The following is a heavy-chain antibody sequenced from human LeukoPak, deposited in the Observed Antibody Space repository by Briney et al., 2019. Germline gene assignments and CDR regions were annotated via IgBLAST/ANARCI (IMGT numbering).Heavy chain of an antibody. CDR1: GYTFTSYG. V-gene: IGHV1-18*04. Sequence: ASVKVSCKASGYTFTSYGISWVRQAPGQGPEWMGWISAYNGNTNYAQKLQGRVTMTTDTSTSTAYMELRSLRSDDTAVYYCARSYCSGGSCYPILDFDYWGQGTLVTVSS. D-gene: IGHD2-15*01. J-gene: IGHJ4*02. CDR2: ISAYNGNT. CDR3: ARSYCSGGSCYPILDFDY.